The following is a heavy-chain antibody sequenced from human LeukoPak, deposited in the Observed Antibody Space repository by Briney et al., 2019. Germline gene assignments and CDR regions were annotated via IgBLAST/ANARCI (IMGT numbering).Heavy chain of an antibody. D-gene: IGHD3-10*01. CDR2: INPTGGST. CDR3: AREDGEVNLDY. CDR1: GYTFTSYY. Sequence: ASVKVSCKASGYTFTSYYMHWVRQAPGQGLEWMGMINPTGGSTNYAQKFQGRVTMTRDTSTTTVYMELSSLRSEDTAVYYCAREDGEVNLDYWGQGTLVTVSS. J-gene: IGHJ4*02. V-gene: IGHV1-46*01.